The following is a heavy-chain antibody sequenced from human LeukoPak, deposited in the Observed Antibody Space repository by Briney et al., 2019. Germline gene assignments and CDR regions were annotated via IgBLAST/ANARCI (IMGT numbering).Heavy chain of an antibody. D-gene: IGHD2-2*01. V-gene: IGHV1-2*04. Sequence: GASVKVSCKVSGYTLTELSMHWVRQAPGKGLEWMGWINPNSGGTNYAQKFQGWVTMTRDTSISTAYMELSRLRSDDTAVYYCARESTSHEVRDHYYYYGMDVWGQGTTVTVSS. CDR1: GYTLTELS. CDR3: ARESTSHEVRDHYYYYGMDV. CDR2: INPNSGGT. J-gene: IGHJ6*02.